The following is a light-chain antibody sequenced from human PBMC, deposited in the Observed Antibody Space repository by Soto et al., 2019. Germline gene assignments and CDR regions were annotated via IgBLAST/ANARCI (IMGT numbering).Light chain of an antibody. Sequence: DIQMTQSPSSLSASVGDRVTITCRASESISRHLNWYQQKAGKAPKLLIYAASSLQNGVPSRFRGGGSGTDFTLIITNLQPEDFGSYYCQQSYTTLPITFGQGTRLEIK. J-gene: IGKJ5*01. V-gene: IGKV1-39*01. CDR3: QQSYTTLPIT. CDR1: ESISRH. CDR2: AAS.